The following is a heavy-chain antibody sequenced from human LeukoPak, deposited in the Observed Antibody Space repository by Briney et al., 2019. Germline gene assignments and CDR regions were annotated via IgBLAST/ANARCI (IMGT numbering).Heavy chain of an antibody. CDR3: ARGSYYGILTGYYWWGAFDI. V-gene: IGHV3-53*01. J-gene: IGHJ3*02. Sequence: GGSLGLSCAASGFTVSSNYMSWVRQAPGKGLEWVSVIYSGGSTYYADSVKGRFTISRDNSKNTLYLQMNSLRAEDTAVYYCARGSYYGILTGYYWWGAFDIWGQGTMVTVSS. CDR2: IYSGGST. D-gene: IGHD3-9*01. CDR1: GFTVSSNY.